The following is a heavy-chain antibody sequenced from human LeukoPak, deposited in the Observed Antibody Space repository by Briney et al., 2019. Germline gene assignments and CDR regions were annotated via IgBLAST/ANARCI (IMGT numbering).Heavy chain of an antibody. V-gene: IGHV3-21*01. CDR3: AREVVIVVEPAANTIDY. J-gene: IGHJ4*02. CDR2: ISKSSTYI. CDR1: GSTFRDYT. D-gene: IGHD2-2*01. Sequence: GGSLRLSYVASGSTFRDYTMNWVRQAPGKGLEWVSAISKSSTYIKYADSVKGRFTVSRDNAKNSLFLQMSSLRVEDTAVYYCAREVVIVVEPAANTIDYWGQGTRVTVSS.